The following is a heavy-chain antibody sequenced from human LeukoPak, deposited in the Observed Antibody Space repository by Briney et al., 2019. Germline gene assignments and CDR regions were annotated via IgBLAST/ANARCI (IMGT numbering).Heavy chain of an antibody. Sequence: GGSLRLSCVVSGFTFSTYWMHWVRQGPGKGLVWVSRIDSGGSNTLYADSVRGRFTISRDNAKNTLYLQMNSLRVEDTAMYYCARVGKEYSSSSPPDYWGQGTLVTVS. D-gene: IGHD6-6*01. V-gene: IGHV3-74*01. CDR1: GFTFSTYW. CDR2: IDSGGSNT. J-gene: IGHJ4*02. CDR3: ARVGKEYSSSSPPDY.